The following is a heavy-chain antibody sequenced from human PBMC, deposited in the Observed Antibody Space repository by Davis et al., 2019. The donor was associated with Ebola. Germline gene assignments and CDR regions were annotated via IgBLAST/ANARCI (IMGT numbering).Heavy chain of an antibody. D-gene: IGHD1-1*01. Sequence: GSLRLSCTVSGGSISSYYWSWIRQPPGKGLEWIGYIYYSGSTNYNPSLKSRVTISVDTSKNQFSLKLNSVTPEDTAVYYCARQNVYYYGMDVWGQGTTVTVSS. CDR3: ARQNVYYYGMDV. J-gene: IGHJ6*02. V-gene: IGHV4-59*08. CDR2: IYYSGST. CDR1: GGSISSYY.